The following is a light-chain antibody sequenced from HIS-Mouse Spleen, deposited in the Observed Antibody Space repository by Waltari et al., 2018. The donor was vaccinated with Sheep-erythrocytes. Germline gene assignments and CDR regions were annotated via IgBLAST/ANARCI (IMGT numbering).Light chain of an antibody. Sequence: QSALTQPRSVSGSPGQSVTISCTGTSSDVGGYNYVSWYQQHPGKAPKLMIYDVSKRPSGVPDRFSGAQSGKTASLTISGLQAEDEADYYCCSYAGSYTLVFGGGTKLTVL. J-gene: IGLJ2*01. CDR2: DVS. V-gene: IGLV2-11*01. CDR3: CSYAGSYTLV. CDR1: SSDVGGYNY.